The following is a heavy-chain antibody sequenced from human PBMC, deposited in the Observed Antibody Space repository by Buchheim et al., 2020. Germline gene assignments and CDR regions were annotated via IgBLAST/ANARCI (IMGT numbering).Heavy chain of an antibody. J-gene: IGHJ3*02. CDR2: IWHDGSSK. Sequence: QVQLVESGGGVVQPGRSLRLSCAASGFTFSSYGMHWVRQSPGKGLEWVTVIWHDGSSKYYADSVKGRFTISRDNSKNTLYLQMNSLRAEDTAVYYCAREMYYDFWSGYSQGAFDIWGQGT. V-gene: IGHV3-33*01. D-gene: IGHD3-3*01. CDR3: AREMYYDFWSGYSQGAFDI. CDR1: GFTFSSYG.